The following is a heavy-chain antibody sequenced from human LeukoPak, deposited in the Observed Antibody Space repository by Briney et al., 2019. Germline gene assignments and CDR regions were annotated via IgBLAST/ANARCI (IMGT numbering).Heavy chain of an antibody. Sequence: PSETLSLTCTVSGGSISSGGYYWGWIRQSPGKGLEWTGNVYYSGSSYSNPSLTNRVTISVDTSKNQFTLKVTSVTAADTAVYYCVRDVESDTGDFLYFDNWGQGTLVTVSS. J-gene: IGHJ4*02. CDR2: VYYSGSS. CDR1: GGSISSGGYY. V-gene: IGHV4-39*06. D-gene: IGHD4-17*01. CDR3: VRDVESDTGDFLYFDN.